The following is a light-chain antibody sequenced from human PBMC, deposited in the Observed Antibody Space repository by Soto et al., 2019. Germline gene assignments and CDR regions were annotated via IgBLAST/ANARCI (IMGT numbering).Light chain of an antibody. J-gene: IGKJ4*01. Sequence: EFVLTQSPCTLCLSPWERSTLSCRASQTVRNNYLAWYQQKPGQAPRLLIYDASSRATGIPDRFSGGGSGTDFTLTISRLEPEDFAVYYCQQFSSYPLTFGGGTKVDIK. CDR2: DAS. CDR3: QQFSSYPLT. CDR1: QTVRNNY. V-gene: IGKV3-20*01.